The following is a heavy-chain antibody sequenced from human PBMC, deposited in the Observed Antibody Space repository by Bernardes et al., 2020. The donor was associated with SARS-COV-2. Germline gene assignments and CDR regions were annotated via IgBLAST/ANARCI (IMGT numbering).Heavy chain of an antibody. V-gene: IGHV1-3*01. J-gene: IGHJ4*02. CDR1: GYTFSTYA. D-gene: IGHD3-10*01. CDR3: VRDTDGSGSYYTPKFDY. CDR2: LNAGAGNT. Sequence: ASVEVCWKASGYTFSTYAMHWVRQAPGQRPEWMGWLNAGAGNTKYSQIFQDRVTITRDTSASTAYMELRSLRFADTAVYYCVRDTDGSGSYYTPKFDYWGQGTLVTVSP.